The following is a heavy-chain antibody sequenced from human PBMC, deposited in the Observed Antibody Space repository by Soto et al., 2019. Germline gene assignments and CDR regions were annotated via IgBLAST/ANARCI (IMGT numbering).Heavy chain of an antibody. CDR2: ITTSSAYI. D-gene: IGHD2-21*01. J-gene: IGHJ5*02. V-gene: IGHV3-21*01. CDR1: GFTFNTYD. CDR3: VRSGTARLLRHSWFDT. Sequence: EVQLVESGGGLVKPGGSLRLSCAASGFTFNTYDMNWVRQAPGKGLEWVSSITTSSAYIYYADSLKGRITISRYNAKKSPFLQMNSLRAEDTAVYYCVRSGTARLLRHSWFDTWGQGTLVTVSS.